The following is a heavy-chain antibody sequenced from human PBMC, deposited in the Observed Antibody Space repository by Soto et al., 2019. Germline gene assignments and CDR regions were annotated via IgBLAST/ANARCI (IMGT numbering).Heavy chain of an antibody. CDR1: GFTFNSYA. CDR3: AKDHGPYGDGLDY. V-gene: IGHV3-23*01. D-gene: IGHD4-17*01. J-gene: IGHJ4*02. Sequence: GGSLRLSCAASGFTFNSYAMSWVRQAPGKGLEWVSSISSRGGRTHYADSVKGRFTISRDNSKNTLYLQVNSLRAEDTAVYYCAKDHGPYGDGLDYWGQGTLVTVSS. CDR2: ISSRGGRT.